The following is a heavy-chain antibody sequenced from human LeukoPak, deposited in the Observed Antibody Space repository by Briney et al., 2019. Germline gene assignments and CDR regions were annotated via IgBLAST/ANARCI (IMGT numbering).Heavy chain of an antibody. CDR1: GGSISSYY. CDR3: ARLTYYYDSSGYYQYYFDY. CDR2: IYYSGST. J-gene: IGHJ4*02. Sequence: SETLSLTCTVSGGSISSYYWSRIRQPPGKGLEWIGYIYYSGSTNYNPSLKSRVTISVDTSKNQLSLKLSSVTAADTAVYYCARLTYYYDSSGYYQYYFDYWGQGTLVTVSS. V-gene: IGHV4-59*08. D-gene: IGHD3-22*01.